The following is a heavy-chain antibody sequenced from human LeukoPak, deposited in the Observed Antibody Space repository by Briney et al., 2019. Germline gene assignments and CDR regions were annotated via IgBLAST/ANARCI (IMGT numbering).Heavy chain of an antibody. D-gene: IGHD2-2*01. Sequence: SETLSLTCAVYGGSFSGYYWSWIRQPPGKGLEWIGEINHSGSTNYNPSLKSRVTISVDTSKNQFSLKLSSVTAADTAVYYCARTSSYCSSTSCAPLDYWGQGTLVTVSS. J-gene: IGHJ4*02. CDR2: INHSGST. CDR1: GGSFSGYY. V-gene: IGHV4-34*01. CDR3: ARTSSYCSSTSCAPLDY.